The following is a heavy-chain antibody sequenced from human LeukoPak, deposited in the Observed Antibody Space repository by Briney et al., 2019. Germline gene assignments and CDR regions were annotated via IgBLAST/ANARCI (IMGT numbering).Heavy chain of an antibody. CDR3: AKDFYSGSSP. J-gene: IGHJ5*02. CDR2: IRYGGSNE. Sequence: GGSLRLSCAASGFTFTGYPMHWVRQPPGKGLEWVAFIRYGGSNEYYADSVKGRFTISRDNSKNTLFLQMNSLRTEDTAVYYCAKDFYSGSSPWGQGILVTVSS. D-gene: IGHD1-26*01. CDR1: GFTFTGYP. V-gene: IGHV3-30*02.